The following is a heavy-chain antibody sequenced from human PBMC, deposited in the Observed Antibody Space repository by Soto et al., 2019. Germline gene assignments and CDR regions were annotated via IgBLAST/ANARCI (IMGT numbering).Heavy chain of an antibody. V-gene: IGHV5-51*01. CDR2: IYPGDSDT. CDR1: GYSFTCEW. D-gene: IGHD2-2*01. Sequence: PGQSLNICCTGSGYSFTCEWIGWVSQMPGKGLEWMGIIYPGDSDTRYSPSFQGQVTISADKSISTAYLQWSSLKASDTAMYYCARHADQLPHDAFDIWGQGTMVTVS. J-gene: IGHJ3*02. CDR3: ARHADQLPHDAFDI.